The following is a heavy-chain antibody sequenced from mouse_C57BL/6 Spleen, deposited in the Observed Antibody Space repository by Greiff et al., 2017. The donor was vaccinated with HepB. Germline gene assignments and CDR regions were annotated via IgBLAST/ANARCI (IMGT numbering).Heavy chain of an antibody. J-gene: IGHJ2*01. CDR2: IDPSDSYT. V-gene: IGHV1-69*01. Sequence: QVQLQQPGAELVMPGASVKLSCKASGYTFTSYWMHWVKQRPGQGLEWIGEIDPSDSYTNYNQKFKGKSTLTVDKSSSTAYMQLSSLTSEDSAVYYCARGGYDGYSYWGQGTTLTVSS. CDR3: ARGGYDGYSY. CDR1: GYTFTSYW. D-gene: IGHD2-3*01.